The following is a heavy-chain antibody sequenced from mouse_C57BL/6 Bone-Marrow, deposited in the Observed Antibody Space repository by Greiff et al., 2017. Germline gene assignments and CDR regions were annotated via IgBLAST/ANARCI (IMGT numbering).Heavy chain of an antibody. CDR3: ARDHYYGSSLYYFDY. CDR1: GYTFTSYG. CDR2: IYPRSGNT. J-gene: IGHJ2*01. V-gene: IGHV1-81*01. Sequence: VQLQQSGAELARPGASVKLSCKASGYTFTSYGISWVKQRNGQGLEWIGEIYPRSGNTYYNEKFKGKATLTADKSSSTAYMELRSLTSEDSAVDFCARDHYYGSSLYYFDYWGQGTTLTVSS. D-gene: IGHD1-1*01.